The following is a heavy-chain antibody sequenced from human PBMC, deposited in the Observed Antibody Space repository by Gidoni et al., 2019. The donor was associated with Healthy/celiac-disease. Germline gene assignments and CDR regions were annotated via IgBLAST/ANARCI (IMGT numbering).Heavy chain of an antibody. CDR3: AKSSGSGSYCDY. CDR1: GFTFSNYG. J-gene: IGHJ4*02. CDR2: ISYDGSNK. Sequence: QVQLVESGGGVVQPGRSLRLSCAASGFTFSNYGIHWVRQAPGKGLECVAVISYDGSNKYYADSVKGRFTISRDNSKNTLSLQMNSLRAEDTAVYYCAKSSGSGSYCDYWGQGTLVTVSS. D-gene: IGHD3-10*01. V-gene: IGHV3-30*18.